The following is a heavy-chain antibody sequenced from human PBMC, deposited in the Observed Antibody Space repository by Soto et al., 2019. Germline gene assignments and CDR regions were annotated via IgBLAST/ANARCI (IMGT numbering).Heavy chain of an antibody. V-gene: IGHV1-18*01. D-gene: IGHD2-15*01. CDR2: ISAYNGNT. J-gene: IGHJ3*01. Sequence: ASVKVSSEASGYTITSYGISWVRPAPGQGLEWMGWISAYNGNTNYAQKPQGRVTMTTDTSTSTAYMELRSLRSDDTAVYYCARAIRRKYFIGGSCYPEHGACDFWGQGTMVTVS. CDR1: GYTITSYG. CDR3: ARAIRRKYFIGGSCYPEHGACDF.